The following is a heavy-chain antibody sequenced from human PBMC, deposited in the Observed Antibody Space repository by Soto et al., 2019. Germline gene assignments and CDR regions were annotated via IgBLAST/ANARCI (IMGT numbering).Heavy chain of an antibody. CDR2: INHSGST. J-gene: IGHJ4*02. D-gene: IGHD3-22*01. Sequence: SETLSLTCAVYGGSFSGYYWSWIRQPPGKGLEWIGEINHSGSTNYNPSLKSRVTISVDTSKNQFSLKLSSVTAADTAVYYCARAGHFRTYYYDSSGYYHFDYWGQGTLVPSPQ. CDR3: ARAGHFRTYYYDSSGYYHFDY. V-gene: IGHV4-34*01. CDR1: GGSFSGYY.